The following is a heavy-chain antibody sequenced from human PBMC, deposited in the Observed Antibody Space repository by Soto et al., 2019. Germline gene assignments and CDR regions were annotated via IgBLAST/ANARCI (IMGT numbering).Heavy chain of an antibody. J-gene: IGHJ6*02. CDR2: INPSSGST. CDR3: ARGKNYGSGSYYNVEYYYGMDV. D-gene: IGHD3-10*01. CDR1: GYTFTSSG. Sequence: GAPVKVCSKASGYTFTSSGIKWVGQAPGQRLEWMGIINPSSGSTTYAQQFQGRVTMTMDTSTSTAYMELSSLRSEDTAVYYCARGKNYGSGSYYNVEYYYGMDVWGQGTTVTVSS. V-gene: IGHV1-46*01.